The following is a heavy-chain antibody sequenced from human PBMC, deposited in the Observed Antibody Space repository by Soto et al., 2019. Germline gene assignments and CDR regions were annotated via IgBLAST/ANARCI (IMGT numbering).Heavy chain of an antibody. V-gene: IGHV1-69*08. Sequence: QVQLVQSGAEVKKPGSSVKVSCKASGGTFSSYTISWVRQAPGQGLEWMGRIIPILGIANYAQKFQGRVTMTADKSTNTAYMELSSLRSEDTAVYYCAREGRYCSGGSCYSVLDYWGQGTLVTVSS. D-gene: IGHD2-15*01. CDR2: IIPILGIA. CDR1: GGTFSSYT. CDR3: AREGRYCSGGSCYSVLDY. J-gene: IGHJ4*02.